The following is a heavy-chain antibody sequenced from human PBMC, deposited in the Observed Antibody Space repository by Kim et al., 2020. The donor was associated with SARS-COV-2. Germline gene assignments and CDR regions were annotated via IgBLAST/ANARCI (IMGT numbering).Heavy chain of an antibody. CDR1: GFTFSSYG. CDR3: ANQYYDFWSTQYYYYYGMEV. D-gene: IGHD3-3*01. Sequence: GGSLRLSCAASGFTFSSYGMHWVRQAPGKGLEWVAVISYDGSNKYYADSVKGRFTISRDNSKNTLYLQMNSLRAEDTAVYYCANQYYDFWSTQYYYYYGMEVLGQGTKVTVSS. CDR2: ISYDGSNK. J-gene: IGHJ6*02. V-gene: IGHV3-30*18.